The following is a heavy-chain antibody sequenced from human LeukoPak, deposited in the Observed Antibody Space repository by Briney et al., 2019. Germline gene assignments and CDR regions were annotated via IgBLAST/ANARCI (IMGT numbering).Heavy chain of an antibody. J-gene: IGHJ6*03. V-gene: IGHV1-8*03. CDR3: PRGREQLAQFGVIAYYMDV. CDR1: GYTFTTYN. D-gene: IGHD2-21*01. CDR2: MNPHRGNT. Sequence: GASVKVSCKASGYTFTTYNINWVRQATVHRLEWMGGMNPHRGNTGYGQKIQGRVTITRNTSISTAYIELSSLRYEDTAMYYCPRGREQLAQFGVIAYYMDVWGKGTTVTVSS.